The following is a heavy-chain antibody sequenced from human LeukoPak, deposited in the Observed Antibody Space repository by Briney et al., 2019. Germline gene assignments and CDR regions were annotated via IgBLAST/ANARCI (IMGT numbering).Heavy chain of an antibody. CDR2: IYHSGST. D-gene: IGHD2-15*01. CDR3: ARGGCSGGSCYGTEYFQH. V-gene: IGHV4-30-2*01. Sequence: PSETLSLTCAVSGDSISSGGYSWGWIRQPPVKGLEWIGYIYHSGSTYYNPSLKSRVTISVDRSKNQFSLKLSSVTAADTAVYYCARGGCSGGSCYGTEYFQHWGQGTLVTVSS. CDR1: GDSISSGGYS. J-gene: IGHJ1*01.